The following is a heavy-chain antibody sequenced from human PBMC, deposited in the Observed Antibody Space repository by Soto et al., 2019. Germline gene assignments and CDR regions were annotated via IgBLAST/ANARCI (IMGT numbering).Heavy chain of an antibody. CDR1: GGSISSYY. CDR3: AIDLWGYCGNAGYPLDV. V-gene: IGHV4-59*01. D-gene: IGHD2-21*01. CDR2: MYNTDST. Sequence: QVRLQVSGPGMVKPSETLSLTCTVSGGSISSYYLRWIRQPPGQGLEWIGYMYNTDSTIYNQSLKSRFTIAVDESNNQSSLQLDSVTAADTAVYYCAIDLWGYCGNAGYPLDVGGQVTTFTV. J-gene: IGHJ6*01.